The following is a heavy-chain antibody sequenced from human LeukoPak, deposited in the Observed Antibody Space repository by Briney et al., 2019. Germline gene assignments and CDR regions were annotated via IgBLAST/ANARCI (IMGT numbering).Heavy chain of an antibody. V-gene: IGHV4-34*01. CDR1: GGSFSGYY. D-gene: IGHD3-22*01. J-gene: IGHJ4*02. Sequence: SETLSLTCAVYGGSFSGYYWSWIRQPPGKGLEWIGEINHSGSTNYNPSLKSRVTTSVDTSKNQFSLKLSSVIAADTAVYYCASQTYYYDSSGYGDPHPRPHFDYWGQGTLVTVSS. CDR3: ASQTYYYDSSGYGDPHPRPHFDY. CDR2: INHSGST.